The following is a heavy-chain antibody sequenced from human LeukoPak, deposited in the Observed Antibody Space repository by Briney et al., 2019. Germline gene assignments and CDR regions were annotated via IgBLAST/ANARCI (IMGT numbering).Heavy chain of an antibody. CDR1: GYTFTSYG. Sequence: ASVKVSCKASGYTFTSYGISWVRQAPGQGLEWMGWISAYNGNTNYAQKFQGRVTITTDESTSTAYMELSSLRSEDTAVYYCARVPDRGYDFWSGYPNWFDPWGQGTLVTVSS. CDR3: ARVPDRGYDFWSGYPNWFDP. D-gene: IGHD3-3*01. V-gene: IGHV1-18*01. J-gene: IGHJ5*02. CDR2: ISAYNGNT.